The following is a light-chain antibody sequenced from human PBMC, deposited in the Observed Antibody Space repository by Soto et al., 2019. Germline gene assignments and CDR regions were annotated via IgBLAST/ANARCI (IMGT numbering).Light chain of an antibody. CDR2: DAS. CDR1: QSVNSN. Sequence: EIVMTQSPATLSVSPGERATLSCRASQSVNSNLAWYQQKPGQAPTLLIYDASTRATGIPARFSGSGSGTEFTLTISSLQSEDFAVYYCQQFDNRPPVTFDQGTRLEIK. V-gene: IGKV3-15*01. J-gene: IGKJ5*01. CDR3: QQFDNRPPVT.